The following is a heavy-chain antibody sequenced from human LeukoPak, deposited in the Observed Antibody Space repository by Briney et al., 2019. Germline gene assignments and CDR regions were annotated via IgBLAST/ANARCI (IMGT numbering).Heavy chain of an antibody. D-gene: IGHD1-26*01. CDR3: ARGYHSFDV. J-gene: IGHJ6*02. CDR2: TRNKANSYTT. CDR1: GLTFSSSW. Sequence: GGSLRLSCAVSGLTFSSSWMDWVRQAPGKGLEWVGRTRNKANSYTTVYAASVQGRFTVSRDDTKNSLYLQMNSLKTEDTAVYYCARGYHSFDVWGQGTTVTVSS. V-gene: IGHV3-72*01.